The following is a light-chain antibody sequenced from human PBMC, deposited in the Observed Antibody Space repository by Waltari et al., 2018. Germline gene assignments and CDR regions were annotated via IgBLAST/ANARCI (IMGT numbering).Light chain of an antibody. CDR1: SGHSNYA. CDR3: QTWDTDIHVV. J-gene: IGLJ2*01. CDR2: LNSDGSH. Sequence: QLVLTQSPSASASLGASVKLTRTLSSGHSNYAIAWHQQQPKKGPRYLMKLNSDGSHTKGDGIPDRFSGSSSGAERFLTISSLQSEDEGDYYCQTWDTDIHVVFGGGTKLIVL. V-gene: IGLV4-69*01.